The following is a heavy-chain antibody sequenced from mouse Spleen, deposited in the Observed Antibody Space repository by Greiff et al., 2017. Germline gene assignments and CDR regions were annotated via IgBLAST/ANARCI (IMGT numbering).Heavy chain of an antibody. V-gene: IGHV1-18*01. J-gene: IGHJ3*01. CDR3: ARSYYSYDEVSFAY. CDR1: GYTFTDYN. D-gene: IGHD2-12*01. CDR2: INPNNGGT. Sequence: EVQLQQSGPELVKPGASVKIPCKASGYTFTDYNMDWVKQSHGKSLEWIGDINPNNGGTIYNQKFKGKATLTVDKSSSTAYMELRSLTSEDTAVYYCARSYYSYDEVSFAYWGQGTLVTVSA.